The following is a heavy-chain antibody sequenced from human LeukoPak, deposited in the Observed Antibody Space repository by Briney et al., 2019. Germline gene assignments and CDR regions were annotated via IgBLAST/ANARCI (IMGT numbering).Heavy chain of an antibody. V-gene: IGHV4-30-2*01. J-gene: IGHJ4*02. CDR3: ASYVTKNVDTAIHFDY. CDR1: GGSISSGGYY. Sequence: SQTLSLTCTASGGSISSGGYYWSWIRQPPGKGLEWIGYIYHSGSTYYNPSLKSRVTISVDRSKNQFSLKLSSVTAADTAVYYCASYVTKNVDTAIHFDYWGQGTLVTVSS. CDR2: IYHSGST. D-gene: IGHD5-18*01.